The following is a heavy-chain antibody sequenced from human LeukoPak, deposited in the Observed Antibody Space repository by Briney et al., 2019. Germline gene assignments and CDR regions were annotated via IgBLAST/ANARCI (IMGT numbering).Heavy chain of an antibody. CDR3: ARDSMVRGVILYDY. J-gene: IGHJ4*02. CDR2: INPNSGGT. V-gene: IGHV1-2*02. D-gene: IGHD3-10*01. Sequence: ASVKVSCKASGYTFTGYYMHWVRQAPGQGLEWMGWINPNSGGTNYAQKFQGRVTMTRDTSISTAYMELSGLRSDDTAVYYCARDSMVRGVILYDYWGQGTLVTVSS. CDR1: GYTFTGYY.